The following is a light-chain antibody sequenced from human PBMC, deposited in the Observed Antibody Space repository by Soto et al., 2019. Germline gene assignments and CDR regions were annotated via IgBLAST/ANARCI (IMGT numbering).Light chain of an antibody. CDR1: SSDVGGYNY. CDR2: EVS. V-gene: IGLV2-14*01. Sequence: QSALTQPASVSGSPGQSITISCTGTSSDVGGYNYVSWYQQHPGKAPKLMIYEVSNRPSGVSNRFSGSKSGNTASLTISGLQAEDEADYYCSPYTSSSTYVFGTGTKFTV. J-gene: IGLJ1*01. CDR3: SPYTSSSTYV.